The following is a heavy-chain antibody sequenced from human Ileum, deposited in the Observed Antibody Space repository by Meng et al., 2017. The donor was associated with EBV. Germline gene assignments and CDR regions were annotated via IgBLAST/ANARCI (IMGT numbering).Heavy chain of an antibody. J-gene: IGHJ4*02. CDR1: GGSISSSNW. Sequence: GLRQEGGPAVRKAPETLSLTCAVSGGSISSSNWRSWVRQPPGKGLEWIGKIYHSVITIYNPSLKSRVTMSVDNSKNQFSLKLNSMTAADTAVYYCARDPTGGEDHQRVWGQGTLVTVSS. D-gene: IGHD1-14*01. CDR3: ARDPTGGEDHQRV. V-gene: IGHV4-4*03. CDR2: IYHSVIT.